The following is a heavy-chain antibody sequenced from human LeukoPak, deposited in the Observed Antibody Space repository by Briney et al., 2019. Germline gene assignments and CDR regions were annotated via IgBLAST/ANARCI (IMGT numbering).Heavy chain of an antibody. J-gene: IGHJ4*02. V-gene: IGHV3-15*01. D-gene: IGHD3-22*01. CDR3: ATPPGYYDVAPLDF. CDR2: IKSKTSGGTI. CDR1: GFDFSFTW. Sequence: PGGSLRLSCAASGFDFSFTWMSWVRQAPGKGLELVGRIKSKTSGGTIDYAAPVRGRFTISRDDTENMVFLQMSSLKTEDTAVYYCATPPGYYDVAPLDFWGQGTLVTVSS.